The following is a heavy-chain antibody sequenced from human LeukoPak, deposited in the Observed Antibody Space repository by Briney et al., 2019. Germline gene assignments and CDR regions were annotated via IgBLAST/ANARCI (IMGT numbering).Heavy chain of an antibody. Sequence: SETLSLTCTVSGGSISSYYWSWIRQPPGKGLEWVGYVYHRGSTNYNPSLKSRVTISLDTSKNQFSLKLSSVTAADTAVYYCARTYYDVLTAHAFNIWGQGTMVTVSS. D-gene: IGHD3-9*01. CDR1: GGSISSYY. CDR3: ARTYYDVLTAHAFNI. CDR2: VYHRGST. V-gene: IGHV4-59*08. J-gene: IGHJ3*02.